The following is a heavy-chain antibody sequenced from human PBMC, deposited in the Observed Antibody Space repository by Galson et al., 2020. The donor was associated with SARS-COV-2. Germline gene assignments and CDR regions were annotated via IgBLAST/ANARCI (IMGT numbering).Heavy chain of an antibody. Sequence: SQTLSLTCAVYGGSFSGYYWSWIRQPPGKGLEWIGEINHSGSTNYNPSLKSRVTISVDTTKNQFSLKLSSVTAADTAVYYCARDGSGSYAERLNFHYWGQGTLVTVSS. CDR2: INHSGST. CDR3: ARDGSGSYAERLNFHY. CDR1: GGSFSGYY. J-gene: IGHJ4*02. D-gene: IGHD3-10*01. V-gene: IGHV4-34*01.